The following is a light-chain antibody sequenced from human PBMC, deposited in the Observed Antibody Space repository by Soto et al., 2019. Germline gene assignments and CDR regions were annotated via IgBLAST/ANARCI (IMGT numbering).Light chain of an antibody. Sequence: QSVLTQPPSASGAPGQRVTLSCSGSSPNIASNYVYWYRHLPGTAPKLLIYGNNQLTSGIPDRFSGSKSGTSASLGISGLRTGDEDDYYCAAWDDSLSAVVFGGGTKLTVL. CDR3: AAWDDSLSAVV. V-gene: IGLV1-47*02. CDR1: SPNIASNY. J-gene: IGLJ2*01. CDR2: GNN.